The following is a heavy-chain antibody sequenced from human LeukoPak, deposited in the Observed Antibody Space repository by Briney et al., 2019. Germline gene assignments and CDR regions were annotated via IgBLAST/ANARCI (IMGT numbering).Heavy chain of an antibody. Sequence: SQTLSLTCTVSGGSISSGDYYWSWIRQPPGKGLEWIGYIYYSGSTYYNPSLMSRVTISVDTSKNQFSLKLSSVTAADTAVYYCARVLTVNWFDPWGQGTLVTVSS. CDR2: IYYSGST. J-gene: IGHJ5*02. CDR1: GGSISSGDYY. CDR3: ARVLTVNWFDP. V-gene: IGHV4-30-4*08. D-gene: IGHD3-9*01.